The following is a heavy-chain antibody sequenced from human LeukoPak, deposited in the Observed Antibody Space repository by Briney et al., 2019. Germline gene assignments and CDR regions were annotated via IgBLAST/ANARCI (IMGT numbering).Heavy chain of an antibody. CDR2: INAFGAST. CDR3: AKVAPGYCSGGSCYYFDY. V-gene: IGHV3-23*01. CDR1: GFTFSGYA. J-gene: IGHJ4*02. D-gene: IGHD2-15*01. Sequence: PGGSLRLSCAASGFTFSGYAMSWVRQAPGKGLEWVSSINAFGASTYYADSVKGRFTISRDNSKNTLYLQMNSLRAEDTAVYYCAKVAPGYCSGGSCYYFDYGGQGTLVTVSS.